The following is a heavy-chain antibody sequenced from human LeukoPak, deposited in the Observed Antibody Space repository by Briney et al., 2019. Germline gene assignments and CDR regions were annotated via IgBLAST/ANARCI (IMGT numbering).Heavy chain of an antibody. CDR3: ARGKSTIFGVVFSPYYMDV. J-gene: IGHJ6*03. Sequence: SVKVSCKASGGTFSSYAISWVRQAPGQGLEWMGGIIPIFGTANYAQKFQGRVTTTTDESTSTAYMELSSLRSEDTAVYYCARGKSTIFGVVFSPYYMDVWGKGTTVTVSS. D-gene: IGHD3-3*01. CDR2: IIPIFGTA. CDR1: GGTFSSYA. V-gene: IGHV1-69*05.